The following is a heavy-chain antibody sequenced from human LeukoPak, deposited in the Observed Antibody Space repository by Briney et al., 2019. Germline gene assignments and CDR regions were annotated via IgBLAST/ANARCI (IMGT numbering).Heavy chain of an antibody. Sequence: GASVKVTCKVSGHTLTELSMHWVRQAPGKGLEWMGGFDPEDGETIYAQKFQGRVTMTEDTSTDTAYMELSSLRSEDTAVYYCATAGVHLAAPYYDSSGYYYYFDYWGQGTLVTVSS. CDR1: GHTLTELS. J-gene: IGHJ4*02. CDR2: FDPEDGET. D-gene: IGHD3-22*01. CDR3: ATAGVHLAAPYYDSSGYYYYFDY. V-gene: IGHV1-24*01.